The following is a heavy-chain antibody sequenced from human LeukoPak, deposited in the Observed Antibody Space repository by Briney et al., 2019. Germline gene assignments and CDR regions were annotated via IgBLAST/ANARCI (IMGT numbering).Heavy chain of an antibody. V-gene: IGHV3-21*01. D-gene: IGHD3-10*01. CDR1: GGSVSGYF. CDR3: AREYYGSGSYFEIAGDYYYYMDV. Sequence: PSETLSLTCAVDGGSVSGYFWSWIRQPPGKGLEWVSSISSSSSYIYYADSVKGRFTISRDNAKNSLYLQMNSLRAEDTAVYYCAREYYGSGSYFEIAGDYYYYMDVWGKGTTVTVSS. CDR2: ISSSSSYI. J-gene: IGHJ6*03.